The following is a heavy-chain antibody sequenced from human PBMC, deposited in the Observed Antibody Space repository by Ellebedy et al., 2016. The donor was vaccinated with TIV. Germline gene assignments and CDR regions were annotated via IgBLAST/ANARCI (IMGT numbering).Heavy chain of an antibody. CDR3: ARGLWFVDSNWFDP. CDR1: GYTFTGYY. Sequence: AASVKVSCKASGYTFTGYYMHWVRQAPGQGLEWMGWINPNSGGTNYAQKFQGRVTITRNTSISTAYMELSSLRSEDTAVYYCARGLWFVDSNWFDPWGQGTLVTVSS. D-gene: IGHD3-10*01. J-gene: IGHJ5*02. V-gene: IGHV1-2*02. CDR2: INPNSGGT.